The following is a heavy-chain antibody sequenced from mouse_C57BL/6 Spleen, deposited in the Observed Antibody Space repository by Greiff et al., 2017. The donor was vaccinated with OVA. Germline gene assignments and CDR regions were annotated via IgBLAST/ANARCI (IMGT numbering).Heavy chain of an antibody. J-gene: IGHJ2*01. D-gene: IGHD1-1*01. V-gene: IGHV14-4*01. CDR3: TTFPITTVVAKSY. Sequence: VHVKQSGAELVRPGASVKLSCTASGFNIKDDYMHWVKQRPEQGLEWIGWIDPENGDTENASKFQGKATITADTSSNTAYLQLSSLTYEDTAVYYCTTFPITTVVAKSYWGQGTTLTVSS. CDR2: IDPENGDT. CDR1: GFNIKDDY.